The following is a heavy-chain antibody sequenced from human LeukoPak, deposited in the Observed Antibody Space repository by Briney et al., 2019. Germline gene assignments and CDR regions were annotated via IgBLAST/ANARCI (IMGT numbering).Heavy chain of an antibody. J-gene: IGHJ6*02. CDR1: GFTFSSYS. Sequence: PGGSLRLSCAASGFTFSSYSMNWVRQAPGKGLEWVSSISSSSSYIYYADSVKGRFTISRDSAKNSLYLQMNSLRAEDTAVYYCARNGYGSGSYYSSVYYYYYGMDVWGQGTTVTVSS. D-gene: IGHD3-10*01. V-gene: IGHV3-21*01. CDR2: ISSSSSYI. CDR3: ARNGYGSGSYYSSVYYYYYGMDV.